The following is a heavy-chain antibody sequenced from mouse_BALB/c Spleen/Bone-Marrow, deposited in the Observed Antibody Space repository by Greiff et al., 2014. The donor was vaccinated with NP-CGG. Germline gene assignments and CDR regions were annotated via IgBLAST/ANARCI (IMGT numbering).Heavy chain of an antibody. J-gene: IGHJ2*01. V-gene: IGHV1-34*01. CDR1: GYTFSGYS. CDR3: ARARRFDF. CDR2: IYPVDGDA. Sequence: VQLKESGPELVKPGASVKISCKTSGYTFSGYSMQWVKQRHGKSLEWIGGIYPVDGDATYNRKFEDKATLTLDKSSTTAYMNLRSLTSEDSAVYYCARARRFDFWGQGTTLTVSS.